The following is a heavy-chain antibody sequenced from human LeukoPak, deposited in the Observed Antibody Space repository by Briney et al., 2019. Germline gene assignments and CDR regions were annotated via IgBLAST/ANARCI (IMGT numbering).Heavy chain of an antibody. CDR3: AKDYRIGYSDHFDY. D-gene: IGHD2-21*01. CDR2: IYESGQTT. CDR1: GFTFSSHA. J-gene: IGHJ4*02. Sequence: GGSLRLSCVGSGFTFSSHAMSWVRQAPEKGLEWVSGIYESGQTTHYADSVKGRFSISRDNSKNALYLQMDSLRGEDTAIYYCAKDYRIGYSDHFDYWGQGALVTVSS. V-gene: IGHV3-23*01.